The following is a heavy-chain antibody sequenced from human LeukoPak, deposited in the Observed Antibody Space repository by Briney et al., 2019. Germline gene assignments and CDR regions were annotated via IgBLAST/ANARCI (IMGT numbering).Heavy chain of an antibody. J-gene: IGHJ4*02. CDR3: ARSGLITFGGVIPDC. CDR2: INWNGGST. D-gene: IGHD3-16*02. CDR1: GFTFDDYG. Sequence: GGSLRLSCAASGFTFDDYGMSWVRQAPGKGLEWVSGINWNGGSTGYADSVKGRFTISRDNAKNSLYLQMNSPRAEDTAVYYCARSGLITFGGVIPDCWGQGTLVTVSS. V-gene: IGHV3-20*04.